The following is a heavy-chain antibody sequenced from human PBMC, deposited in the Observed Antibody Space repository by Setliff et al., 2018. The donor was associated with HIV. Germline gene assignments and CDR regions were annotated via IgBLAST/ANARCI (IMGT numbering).Heavy chain of an antibody. CDR3: ARDGGYDFWSGYFSYFYYMDV. Sequence: SETLSLTCTVSGGSISSSSYYWGWIRQPPGKGLEWIGSIYYSGSTYYNPSLKSRVTISVDTSKNQFSLKLSSVTAADTAVYYCARDGGYDFWSGYFSYFYYMDVWGKGTTVTVS. CDR1: GGSISSSSYY. J-gene: IGHJ6*03. CDR2: IYYSGST. V-gene: IGHV4-39*07. D-gene: IGHD3-3*01.